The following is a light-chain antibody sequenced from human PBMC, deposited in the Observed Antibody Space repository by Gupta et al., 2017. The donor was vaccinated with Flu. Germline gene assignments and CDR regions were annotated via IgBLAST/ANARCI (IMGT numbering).Light chain of an antibody. V-gene: IGKV1-39*01. CDR3: QQSDSTPST. CDR2: AAS. Sequence: PSSLSASVGDRVTITCRASQSISSYLNWYQQKPGKAPKLLIYAASSLQSGVPSRFSGSGSGTDFTLTISMLQPEDFATYYCQQSDSTPSTFGQGTKVEIK. J-gene: IGKJ1*01. CDR1: QSISSY.